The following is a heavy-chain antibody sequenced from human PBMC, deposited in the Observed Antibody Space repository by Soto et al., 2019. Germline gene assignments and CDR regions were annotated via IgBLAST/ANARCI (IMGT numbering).Heavy chain of an antibody. V-gene: IGHV4-39*01. CDR1: GGSISSSSYY. CDR3: ARLRYDFWRNFDY. D-gene: IGHD3-3*01. Sequence: SETLSLTCTVSGGSISSSSYYWGWIRQPPGKGLEWIGSIYYSGSTYYNPSLKSRVTISVDTSKNQFSLKLSSVTAADTAVSYCARLRYDFWRNFDYWGQGTLVTVSS. J-gene: IGHJ4*02. CDR2: IYYSGST.